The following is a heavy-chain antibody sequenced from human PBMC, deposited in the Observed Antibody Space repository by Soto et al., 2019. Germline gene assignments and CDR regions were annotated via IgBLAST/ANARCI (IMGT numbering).Heavy chain of an antibody. CDR1: GFTFSSYW. CDR3: AGWNILDYYGMDV. CDR2: IKQDGSEK. V-gene: IGHV3-7*01. D-gene: IGHD1-1*01. Sequence: GGSLRLSCAGSGFTFSSYWMSWVRQAPGKGLEWVANIKQDGSEKYYVDSVKGRFTISRDNAKKSLYLEMNSLGAEDTAVYYCAGWNILDYYGMDVWGQGTTVTVSS. J-gene: IGHJ6*02.